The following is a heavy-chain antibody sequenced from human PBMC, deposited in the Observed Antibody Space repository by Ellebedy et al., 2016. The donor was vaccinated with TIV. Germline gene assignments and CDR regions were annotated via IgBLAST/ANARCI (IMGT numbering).Heavy chain of an antibody. CDR2: ISSKRYGGRP. Sequence: GESLKISCMTSGFTFAEYAMVWFRQAPGKGLEWVGVISSKRYGGRPEHAASRKGSFTISRDDSKSIFYLQMTRLQSEDTAVYYCTRNPRKGGDRYPFDFWGQGTLVTVSS. J-gene: IGHJ4*02. V-gene: IGHV3-49*03. CDR3: TRNPRKGGDRYPFDF. CDR1: GFTFAEYA. D-gene: IGHD2-21*02.